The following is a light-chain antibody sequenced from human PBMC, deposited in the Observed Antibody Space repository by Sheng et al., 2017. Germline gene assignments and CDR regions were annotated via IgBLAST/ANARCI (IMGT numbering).Light chain of an antibody. J-gene: IGKJ4*01. CDR3: QQYDNLPPQFCITLT. Sequence: DIQMTQSPSSLSASVGDRVTITCQASQDISNYLNWYQQKPGKAPKLLIYDASNLETGVPSRFSGSGSGTDFTFTISSLQPEDIATYYCQQYDNLPPQFCITLTFGGGTKVEIK. V-gene: IGKV1-33*01. CDR1: QDISNY. CDR2: DAS.